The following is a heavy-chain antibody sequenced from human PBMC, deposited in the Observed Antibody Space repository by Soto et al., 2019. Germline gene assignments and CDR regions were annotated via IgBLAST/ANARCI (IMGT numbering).Heavy chain of an antibody. V-gene: IGHV1-8*01. CDR3: ARGYDILTGYYYYYGMDV. CDR1: GYTFTSYD. CDR2: MNPNSGNT. J-gene: IGHJ6*02. D-gene: IGHD3-9*01. Sequence: ASVKVSCKASGYTFTSYDTNWVRQATGQGLEWMGWMNPNSGNTGYAQKFQGRVTMTRNTSISTAYMELSRLRSDDTAVYYCARGYDILTGYYYYYGMDVWGQGTTVTVSS.